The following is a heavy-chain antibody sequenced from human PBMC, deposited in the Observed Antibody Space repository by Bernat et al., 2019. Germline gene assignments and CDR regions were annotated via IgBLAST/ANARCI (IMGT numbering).Heavy chain of an antibody. CDR3: ASGSRSWPILVAYFQH. D-gene: IGHD6-13*01. Sequence: QVQLVGSGGGVVQPGRSLRLSCAASGFTFSSYGMHWVRQAPGKGLEWVAVIWYDGSNKYYADSVKGRFTISRDNSKNTLYLQMNSLRAEDTAVYYCASGSRSWPILVAYFQHWGQGTLVTVSS. J-gene: IGHJ1*01. V-gene: IGHV3-33*01. CDR1: GFTFSSYG. CDR2: IWYDGSNK.